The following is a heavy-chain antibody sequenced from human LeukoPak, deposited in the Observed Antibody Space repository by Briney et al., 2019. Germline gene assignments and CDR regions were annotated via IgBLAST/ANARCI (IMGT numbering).Heavy chain of an antibody. J-gene: IGHJ4*02. CDR3: ARDYSTVTTFFDY. CDR2: IKEDGSEK. Sequence: GGSLRLSCAASGFTFSRYWMSWVRQAPGKGLEWVANIKEDGSEKYYVDSVKGRFTISRDNAKNSLYLQMNSLRAEDTAVYYCARDYSTVTTFFDYWGQGTLVTVSS. CDR1: GFTFSRYW. D-gene: IGHD4-17*01. V-gene: IGHV3-7*01.